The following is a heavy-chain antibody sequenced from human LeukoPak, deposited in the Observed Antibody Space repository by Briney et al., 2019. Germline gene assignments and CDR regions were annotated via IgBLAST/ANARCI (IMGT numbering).Heavy chain of an antibody. V-gene: IGHV3-53*01. CDR1: GFTVSSNY. D-gene: IGHD6-19*01. Sequence: GGSLRLSCAASGFTVSSNYMSWVRQAPGKGLEWVSVIYSGGSTYYADSVKGRFTISRDNSKNTLYLQMNSLRAEDTAVYYCARVGYSSGWRGFDYWGQGTLVTVPS. CDR3: ARVGYSSGWRGFDY. J-gene: IGHJ4*02. CDR2: IYSGGST.